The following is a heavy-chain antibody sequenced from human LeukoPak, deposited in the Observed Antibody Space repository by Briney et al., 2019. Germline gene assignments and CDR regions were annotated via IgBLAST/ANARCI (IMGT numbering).Heavy chain of an antibody. D-gene: IGHD6-13*01. CDR1: GGTFSSYA. Sequence: ASVKVSCKASGGTFSSYAISWVRQAPGQGLEWMGGIIPIFGTANYAQKFQGRVTITADESTSTAYMELSSLRSEDTAVYYCARGNKAAAAGDSHNWFDPWGQGTLVTVSS. CDR3: ARGNKAAAAGDSHNWFDP. CDR2: IIPIFGTA. J-gene: IGHJ5*02. V-gene: IGHV1-69*13.